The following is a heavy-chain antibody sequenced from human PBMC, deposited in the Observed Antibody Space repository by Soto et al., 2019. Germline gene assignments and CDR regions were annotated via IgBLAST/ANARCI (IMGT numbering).Heavy chain of an antibody. CDR3: ARRTDAYNWADY. D-gene: IGHD1-1*01. Sequence: EVQLVESGGGLVQPGGSLRLSCAASGFMFSSHWMHWVRQAPGKGPVWVPRISADGSNTNYADSVKGRFTISRDNARNTLFLQMNSLTAEDTAVYYCARRTDAYNWADYWGQGTLVTVSS. J-gene: IGHJ4*02. V-gene: IGHV3-74*01. CDR1: GFMFSSHW. CDR2: ISADGSNT.